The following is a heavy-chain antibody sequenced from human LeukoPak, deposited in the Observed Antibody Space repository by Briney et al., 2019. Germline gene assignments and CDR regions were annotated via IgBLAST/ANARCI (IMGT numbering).Heavy chain of an antibody. D-gene: IGHD6-13*01. CDR3: AKVRAAAGGY. Sequence: GGSLRLSCAASVFTFSSYAMSWVRQAPGKGLEWVSAISGSGGSAYYADSVKGRFTISRDNSKNTLYLQMNSLRAEDTAVYYCAKVRAAAGGYWGQGTLVTVSS. CDR2: ISGSGGSA. J-gene: IGHJ4*02. CDR1: VFTFSSYA. V-gene: IGHV3-23*01.